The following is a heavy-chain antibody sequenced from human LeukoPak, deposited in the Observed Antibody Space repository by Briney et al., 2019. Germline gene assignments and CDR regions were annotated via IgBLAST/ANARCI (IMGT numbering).Heavy chain of an antibody. V-gene: IGHV3-23*01. D-gene: IGHD3-16*02. J-gene: IGHJ4*02. CDR1: GFTFDDYA. CDR3: AKGGYRYLCDY. CDR2: ISSSGSTI. Sequence: GGSLRLSCAASGFTFDDYAMHWVRQAPGKGLEWVSYISSSGSTIYYADSVKGRFTISRDNSKNTLYLQMNSLRAEDTAVYYCAKGGYRYLCDYWGQGTLVTVSS.